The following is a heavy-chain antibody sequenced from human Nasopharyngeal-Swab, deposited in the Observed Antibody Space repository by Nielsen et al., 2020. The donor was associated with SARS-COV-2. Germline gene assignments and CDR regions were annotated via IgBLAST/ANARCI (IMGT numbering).Heavy chain of an antibody. D-gene: IGHD3-9*01. CDR3: AKDYDIGY. Sequence: GESLKISCVASGFIFGSYAMAWVRQAPGKGLEWVSAIGGNGARTHYADSVRGRFIISRDNSKSTLDLQMNSLRAEDTAVYYCAKDYDIGYWGQGTLVTVSS. J-gene: IGHJ4*02. CDR2: IGGNGART. V-gene: IGHV3-23*01. CDR1: GFIFGSYA.